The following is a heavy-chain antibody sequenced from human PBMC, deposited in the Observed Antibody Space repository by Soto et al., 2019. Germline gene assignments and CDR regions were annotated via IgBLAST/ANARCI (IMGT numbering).Heavy chain of an antibody. CDR1: IFTFSSYA. CDR2: INNRGVDT. V-gene: IGHV3-23*01. CDR3: ASHQGDSSDWHTYFDF. J-gene: IGHJ4*02. D-gene: IGHD6-19*01. Sequence: SLRLSCSASIFTFSSYAMSWVLQTPFKWLEFFSSINNRGVDTYYVDSVKGRFTISRDNSQDTLYLQMNSLRAEDTALYYCASHQGDSSDWHTYFDFWGQGILVTVSS.